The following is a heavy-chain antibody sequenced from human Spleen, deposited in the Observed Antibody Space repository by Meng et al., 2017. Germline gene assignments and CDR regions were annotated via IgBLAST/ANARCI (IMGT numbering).Heavy chain of an antibody. CDR1: GASVSSANSY. Sequence: GSLRLSCTFSGASVSSANSYWSWIRQPPGKGLEWIGYIYYSGITTYSPSLKSRVTISVDTAKNQVSLKLTSVTAADTAVFHCAHSSSASSYGFDYWGQGTPVTVSS. CDR3: AHSSSASSYGFDY. CDR2: IYYSGIT. V-gene: IGHV4-61*01. J-gene: IGHJ4*02. D-gene: IGHD6-6*01.